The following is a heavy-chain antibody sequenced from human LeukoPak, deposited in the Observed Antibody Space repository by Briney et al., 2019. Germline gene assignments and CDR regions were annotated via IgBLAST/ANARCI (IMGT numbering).Heavy chain of an antibody. D-gene: IGHD3-22*01. V-gene: IGHV4-59*01. CDR1: GGSLSSYF. CDR3: ARGADSSGYYSIFYFDY. CDR2: IYYSGST. J-gene: IGHJ4*02. Sequence: PSETLSLTCTVSGGSLSSYFWNWIRQPPGKGLGWIGYIYYSGSTNYNPSLKSRVTISVDTSKNQFSLKLSSVTAADTAVYYCARGADSSGYYSIFYFDYWGQGTLVTVSS.